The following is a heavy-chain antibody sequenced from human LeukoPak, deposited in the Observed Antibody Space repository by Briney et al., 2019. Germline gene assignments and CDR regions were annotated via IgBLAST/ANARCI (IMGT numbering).Heavy chain of an antibody. Sequence: PGGSLRLSCAASGFTLSSYSMNWVRQAPGKGLEWISYISSSSTIYYADSVKGRFTISRDNAKNSLYLQMNSLRGEDTAVYYCARSRGSSTTVNWFDPWGQGTLVTVSS. CDR1: GFTLSSYS. J-gene: IGHJ5*02. D-gene: IGHD2-2*01. CDR3: ARSRGSSTTVNWFDP. CDR2: ISSSSTI. V-gene: IGHV3-48*01.